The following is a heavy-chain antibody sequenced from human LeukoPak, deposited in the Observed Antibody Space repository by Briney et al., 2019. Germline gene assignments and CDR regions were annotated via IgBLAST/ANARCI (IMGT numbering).Heavy chain of an antibody. CDR1: GGSISSYY. CDR3: ARDSHPEYSGTNWFDP. CDR2: IYYRGST. D-gene: IGHD5-12*01. Sequence: SETLSLTCTVSGGSISSYYWSWIRQPPGKGLECIGYIYYRGSTSYNPSLKSRVTISVDTSKNQFSLKLSSVTAADTAVYYCARDSHPEYSGTNWFDPWGQGTLVTVSS. V-gene: IGHV4-59*01. J-gene: IGHJ5*02.